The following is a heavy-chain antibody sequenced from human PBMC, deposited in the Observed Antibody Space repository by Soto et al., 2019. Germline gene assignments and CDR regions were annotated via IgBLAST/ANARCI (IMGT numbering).Heavy chain of an antibody. J-gene: IGHJ6*02. Sequence: SETLSLTCTVSGGSISSGDYYWSWIRQPPGKGLEWIGYTYYSGSTYYNPSLKSRVTISVDTSKNQFSLKLSSVTAADTAVYYCAREKKGCSSTSCYFSHGSYYYYGMDVWGQGTTVTVSS. CDR1: GGSISSGDYY. CDR2: TYYSGST. D-gene: IGHD2-2*01. V-gene: IGHV4-30-4*01. CDR3: AREKKGCSSTSCYFSHGSYYYYGMDV.